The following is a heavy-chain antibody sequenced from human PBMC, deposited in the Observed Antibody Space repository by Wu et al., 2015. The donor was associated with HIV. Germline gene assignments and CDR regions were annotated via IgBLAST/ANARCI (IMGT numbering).Heavy chain of an antibody. J-gene: IGHJ5*02. Sequence: QVQLVQSGADMKKPGSSVKVSCKASGDTFNKYAITWVRQAPGQGLEWMGRIIPMFGTSIYAKSFQDRVTITADESTTTAYMELSSLTFEDTAVYYCARDGSLSALENWFDPWGQGTLVMVSS. V-gene: IGHV1-69*13. CDR3: ARDGSLSALENWFDP. CDR1: GDTFNKYA. CDR2: IIPMFGTS. D-gene: IGHD1-1*01.